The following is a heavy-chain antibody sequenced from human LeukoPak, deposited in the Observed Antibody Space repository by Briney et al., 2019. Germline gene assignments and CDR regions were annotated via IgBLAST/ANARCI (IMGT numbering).Heavy chain of an antibody. J-gene: IGHJ4*02. CDR3: ARDLLSYYDILYYFDY. CDR1: GYTFTSYA. V-gene: IGHV1-3*01. D-gene: IGHD3-9*01. CDR2: INAGNGNT. Sequence: GASVKVSCKASGYTFTSYAMHWVRQAPGQRLEWMGWINAGNGNTKYSQKFQGRVTITRDTSASTAYMELSSLRSEDTAVYYCARDLLSYYDILYYFDYWGQGTLVTVSS.